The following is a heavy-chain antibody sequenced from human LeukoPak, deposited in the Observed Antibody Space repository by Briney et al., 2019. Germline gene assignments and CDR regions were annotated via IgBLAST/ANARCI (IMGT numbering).Heavy chain of an antibody. CDR3: ARGSNYDILTGYYMGAESTEYFQH. D-gene: IGHD3-9*01. V-gene: IGHV4-30-4*01. CDR1: GGSISSGDYY. CDR2: IYYSGST. J-gene: IGHJ1*01. Sequence: PSQTLSLTCTVSGGSISSGDYYWSWIRQPPGKGLEWIGYIYYSGSTYYNPSLKSRVTISVDTSKNQFSLKLSSVTAADTAVYYCARGSNYDILTGYYMGAESTEYFQHWGQGTLVTVSS.